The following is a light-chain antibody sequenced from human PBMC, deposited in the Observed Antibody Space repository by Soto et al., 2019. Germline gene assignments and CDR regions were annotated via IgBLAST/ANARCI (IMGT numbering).Light chain of an antibody. V-gene: IGKV3-11*01. CDR1: QSVGSH. CDR2: DAS. CDR3: QQRSSWPRT. Sequence: EIVLTQSPATLSLSPGKRATLSCRASQSVGSHLLWYQQKPGQAPRLLIYDASNRATGIPARFSGSGSGTDFTLTISSLEPEDFAVYYCQQRSSWPRTFGQGTKVEIK. J-gene: IGKJ1*01.